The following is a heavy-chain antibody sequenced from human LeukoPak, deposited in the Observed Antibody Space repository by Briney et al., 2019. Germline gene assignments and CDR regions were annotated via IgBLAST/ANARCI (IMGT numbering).Heavy chain of an antibody. CDR2: INHSGST. V-gene: IGHV4-34*01. CDR1: GGSFSGYY. Sequence: TSETLSLTCAVYGGSFSGYYWSWIRQPPGKGLEWLGEINHSGSTNYNPSLKSRVTISVDTSKNQLSLKLSSVTAADTAVYYCARRRGDDSGTYYIKYYYYYYMDVWGKGTTVTVSS. J-gene: IGHJ6*03. CDR3: ARRRGDDSGTYYIKYYYYYYMDV. D-gene: IGHD3-10*01.